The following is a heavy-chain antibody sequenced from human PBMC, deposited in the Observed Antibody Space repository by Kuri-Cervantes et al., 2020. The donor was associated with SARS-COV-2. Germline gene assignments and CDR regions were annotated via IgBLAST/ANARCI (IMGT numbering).Heavy chain of an antibody. CDR1: GFTFDDYA. CDR3: AKDLSGSFAFDY. V-gene: IGHV3-9*01. CDR2: ISWNSGSI. D-gene: IGHD1-26*01. Sequence: SLKISCAASGFTFDDYAMHWVRQAPGKGLEWVSGISWNSGSIGYADSVKGRFTISRDNAKNSLYLQMNSLRAEDTAVYYCAKDLSGSFAFDYWGQGTLVTVSS. J-gene: IGHJ4*02.